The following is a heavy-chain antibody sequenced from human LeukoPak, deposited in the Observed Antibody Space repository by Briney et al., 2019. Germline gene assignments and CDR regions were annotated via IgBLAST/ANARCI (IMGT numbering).Heavy chain of an antibody. V-gene: IGHV3-23*01. Sequence: PGGSLRLSCAASGFTFSSYAMSWVRQAPGEGLEWVSAFRGSGSIKYYVDSVQGRFTISRDNSKNTLYLQMNSLRAEDTAVYYCARDARYFDWLSLPDYFDYWGQGTLVTVSS. CDR2: FRGSGSIK. CDR3: ARDARYFDWLSLPDYFDY. J-gene: IGHJ4*02. CDR1: GFTFSSYA. D-gene: IGHD3-9*01.